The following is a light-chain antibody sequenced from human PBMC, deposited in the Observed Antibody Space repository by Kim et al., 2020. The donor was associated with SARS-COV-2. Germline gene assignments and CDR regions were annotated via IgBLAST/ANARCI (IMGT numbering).Light chain of an antibody. CDR3: QAWDSSTTMV. Sequence: SYELTQPPSVSVSPGQTATITCSGNKLGDKYASWYQQKPGQSPVLVIYQDNERPSGIPERFSGSNSGNTATLTISGTQAMDEADYYCQAWDSSTTMVFGGGTQLTV. V-gene: IGLV3-1*01. J-gene: IGLJ3*02. CDR1: KLGDKY. CDR2: QDN.